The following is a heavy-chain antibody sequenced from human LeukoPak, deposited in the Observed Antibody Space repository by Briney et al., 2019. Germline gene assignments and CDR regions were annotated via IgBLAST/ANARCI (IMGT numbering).Heavy chain of an antibody. Sequence: SETLSLTWTVSGGSISSSSYYWGWIRQPPGKGLEWIGSIYYSGSTYYNPSLKSRVTISVDTSKNQFSLKLSSVTAADTAVYYCAQITIFGVVSPKFDPWGQGTLVTVSS. CDR1: GGSISSSSYY. J-gene: IGHJ5*02. D-gene: IGHD3-3*01. CDR2: IYYSGST. V-gene: IGHV4-39*07. CDR3: AQITIFGVVSPKFDP.